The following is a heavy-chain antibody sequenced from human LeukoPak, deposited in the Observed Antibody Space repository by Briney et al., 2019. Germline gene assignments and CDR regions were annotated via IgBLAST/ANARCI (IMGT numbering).Heavy chain of an antibody. V-gene: IGHV3-74*01. CDR2: INRDGSDS. Sequence: GGSLRLSCAASGFTFSSYWMHWVRQAPGKGLLWVSRINRDGSDSSYADSVKGRFTISRDNAKNTLYLQMHSLRAEDTAVYYCATLVGGYYPPVEGLDIWGRGTMVTVSS. D-gene: IGHD6-25*01. CDR1: GFTFSSYW. J-gene: IGHJ3*02. CDR3: ATLVGGYYPPVEGLDI.